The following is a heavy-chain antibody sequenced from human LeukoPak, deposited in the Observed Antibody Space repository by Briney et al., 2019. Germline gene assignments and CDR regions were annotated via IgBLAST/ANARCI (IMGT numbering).Heavy chain of an antibody. CDR3: ARENGYYDFWSGYGNWFDP. J-gene: IGHJ5*02. V-gene: IGHV3-21*01. CDR2: ISSSSSYI. CDR1: GFTFSSYS. D-gene: IGHD3-3*01. Sequence: GGSLRLSCAASGFTFSSYSMNWVRQAPGKGLEWVSSISSSSSYIYYADSVKGRFTISRDNAKNALYLQMNSLRAEDTAVYYCARENGYYDFWSGYGNWFDPWGQGTLVTVSS.